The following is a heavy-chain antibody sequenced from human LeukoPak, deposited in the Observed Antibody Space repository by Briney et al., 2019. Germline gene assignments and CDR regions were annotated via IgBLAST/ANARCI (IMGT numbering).Heavy chain of an antibody. CDR2: IYHSGST. CDR3: ARQYDYGFWFDP. CDR1: GYSISSGYY. V-gene: IGHV4-38-2*01. J-gene: IGHJ5*02. D-gene: IGHD4-17*01. Sequence: SETLSLTCAVSGYSISSGYYWVWIRQPPGKGLEWIGSIYHSGSTYYNPSLKSRVTISVDTSKNQFSLKLSSVTAADTAVYYCARQYDYGFWFDPWGQGTLVTVSS.